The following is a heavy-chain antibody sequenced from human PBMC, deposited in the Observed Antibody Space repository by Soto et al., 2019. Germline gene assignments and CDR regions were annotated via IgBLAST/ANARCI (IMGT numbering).Heavy chain of an antibody. CDR3: ARGLIVATIGAYYYGMDV. D-gene: IGHD5-12*01. J-gene: IGHJ6*02. Sequence: QVQLVQSGAEVKKPGSSVKVSCKASGGTFSSYTISWVRRAPGQGLEWMGRIIPILGIANYAQKFQGRVTITAEQSTSTAYMELSSLRSEDTAVYYCARGLIVATIGAYYYGMDVWGQGTTVTVSS. V-gene: IGHV1-69*02. CDR2: IIPILGIA. CDR1: GGTFSSYT.